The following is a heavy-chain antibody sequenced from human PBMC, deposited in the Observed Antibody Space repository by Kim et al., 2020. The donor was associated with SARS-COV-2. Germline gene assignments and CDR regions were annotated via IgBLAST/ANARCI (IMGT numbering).Heavy chain of an antibody. J-gene: IGHJ6*02. Sequence: GGSLRLSCAASGFTFSSYSMNWVRQAPGKGLEWVSSISSSSSYIYYADSVKGRFTISRDNAKNSLYLQMNSLRAEDTAVYYCAKTKRPAWELLVYYYYGMDVWGQGTTVTVSS. CDR3: AKTKRPAWELLVYYYYGMDV. CDR1: GFTFSSYS. V-gene: IGHV3-21*01. D-gene: IGHD1-26*01. CDR2: ISSSSSYI.